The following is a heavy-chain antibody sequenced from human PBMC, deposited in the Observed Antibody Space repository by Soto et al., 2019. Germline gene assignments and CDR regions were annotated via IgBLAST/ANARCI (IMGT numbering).Heavy chain of an antibody. CDR3: ARRPKNSGYDWRDAFDI. V-gene: IGHV3-74*01. Sequence: VVSLSLSCAASGFPFSSYWMHWVRQAPGKGLVWVSRINSDGSSTSYADSVKGRFTISRDNAKNTLYLQMNSLRAEDTAVYYCARRPKNSGYDWRDAFDIWGQGTMVTVSS. CDR1: GFPFSSYW. D-gene: IGHD5-12*01. J-gene: IGHJ3*02. CDR2: INSDGSST.